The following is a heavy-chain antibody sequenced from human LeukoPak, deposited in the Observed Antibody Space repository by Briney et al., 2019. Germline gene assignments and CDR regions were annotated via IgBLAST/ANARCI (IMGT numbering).Heavy chain of an antibody. V-gene: IGHV4-59*01. CDR1: GGSISSYY. CDR3: ARDRSVAAAGDYYYYYGMDA. Sequence: SETLSLTCTVSGGSISSYYWSWIRQPPGKGLEWIGYIYYSGSTNYNPSLKSRVTISVDTSKNQFSLKLSSVTAADTAVYYCARDRSVAAAGDYYYYYGMDAWGQGTTVTVSS. J-gene: IGHJ6*02. D-gene: IGHD6-13*01. CDR2: IYYSGST.